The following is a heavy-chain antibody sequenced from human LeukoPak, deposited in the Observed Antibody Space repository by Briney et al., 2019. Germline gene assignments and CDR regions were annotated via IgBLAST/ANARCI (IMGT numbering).Heavy chain of an antibody. Sequence: GESLKISCKGSGYSFTSYWIGWVRQMPGKGLEWMGIIYPGDSDTRYSPSFQGQVTISADKSLSTAYLQWSSLKASDTAMYYCASPPSNYGDYFDYWGQGTLVTVSS. D-gene: IGHD4-17*01. CDR1: GYSFTSYW. CDR2: IYPGDSDT. CDR3: ASPPSNYGDYFDY. V-gene: IGHV5-51*01. J-gene: IGHJ4*02.